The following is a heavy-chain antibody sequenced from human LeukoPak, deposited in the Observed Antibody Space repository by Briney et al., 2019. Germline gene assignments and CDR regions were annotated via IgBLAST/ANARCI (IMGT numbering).Heavy chain of an antibody. Sequence: VKVSCKAIGYTFTDYSMHWMRQAPGQGLEWMGWINPNTGGTNYAQKFQGRVTVTWDTSVSTTYMELSSLTSDDTALYYCTRELTHSRHFDFWGQGTLVTVSS. CDR3: TRELTHSRHFDF. D-gene: IGHD3-9*01. CDR2: INPNTGGT. J-gene: IGHJ4*02. CDR1: GYTFTDYS. V-gene: IGHV1-2*02.